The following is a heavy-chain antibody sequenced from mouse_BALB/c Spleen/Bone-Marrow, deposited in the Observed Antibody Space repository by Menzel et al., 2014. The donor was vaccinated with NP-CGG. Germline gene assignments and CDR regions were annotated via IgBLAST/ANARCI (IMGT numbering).Heavy chain of an antibody. CDR1: GFTFSNYW. Sequence: EVHLVESGGGLVQPGGSIKLSCVASGFTFSNYWMNRVRQSPEKGLEWVAEIRLKSNNYATYYAESVKGRFTISRDDSKSSVYLQMNNLRAEDTGIYYCAGGGFYFDYWGQGTTLTVSS. J-gene: IGHJ2*01. CDR2: IRLKSNNYAT. CDR3: AGGGFYFDY. V-gene: IGHV6-6*02.